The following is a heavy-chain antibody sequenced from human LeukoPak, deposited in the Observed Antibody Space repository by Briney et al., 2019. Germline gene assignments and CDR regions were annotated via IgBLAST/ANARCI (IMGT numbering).Heavy chain of an antibody. CDR1: GDSVSSNTAA. J-gene: IGHJ6*02. CDR2: TYYRSQWNF. Sequence: SQTLSLTCAISGDSVSSNTAAWNWIRQSPSRGLEWLGRTYYRSQWNFDYASSVRSRMTLNADTSKNQFSLHLSSATPEDTAVYYCTRDRYLTAPFLHYYGVDVWGQGTTVTVSS. V-gene: IGHV6-1*01. D-gene: IGHD2/OR15-2a*01. CDR3: TRDRYLTAPFLHYYGVDV.